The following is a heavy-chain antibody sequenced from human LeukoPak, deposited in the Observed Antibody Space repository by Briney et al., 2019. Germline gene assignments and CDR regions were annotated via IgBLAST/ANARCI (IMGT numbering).Heavy chain of an antibody. CDR2: LYYTGST. CDR1: GGSLSSGGYY. Sequence: SQTLSLTCIVSGGSLSSGGYYWNWIRQHPGKGLEWIGYLYYTGSTYYNPPLKSRVTISVDTSKNQFSLKLSSVTAADTAVYYCVREWSYYDGSENRPDAFVIWGQGTMVAVSS. V-gene: IGHV4-31*03. D-gene: IGHD3-22*01. J-gene: IGHJ3*02. CDR3: VREWSYYDGSENRPDAFVI.